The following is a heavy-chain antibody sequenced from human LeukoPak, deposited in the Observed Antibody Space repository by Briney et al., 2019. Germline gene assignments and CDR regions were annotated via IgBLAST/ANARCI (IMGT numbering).Heavy chain of an antibody. CDR2: IYYSGST. D-gene: IGHD3-22*01. J-gene: IGHJ5*02. CDR1: GGSISSGGYY. V-gene: IGHV4-31*03. CDR3: ARDGGDYYDPWFDP. Sequence: MPSQTLSLTCTVSGGSISSGGYYWSWIRQHPGKGLEWIGYIYYSGSTYYNPSLKSRVTIPVDTSKNQFSLKLSSVTAADTAVYYCARDGGDYYDPWFDPWGQGTLVTVSS.